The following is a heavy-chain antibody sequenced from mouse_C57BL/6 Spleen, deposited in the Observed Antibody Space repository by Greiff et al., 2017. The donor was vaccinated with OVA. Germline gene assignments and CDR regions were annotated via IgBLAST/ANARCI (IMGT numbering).Heavy chain of an antibody. D-gene: IGHD3-2*02. CDR2: IDPSDSET. V-gene: IGHV1-52*01. J-gene: IGHJ2*01. CDR1: GYTFTSYW. Sequence: QVQLQRPGAELVRPGSSVKLSCKASGYTFTSYWMHWVKQRPIQGLEWIGNIDPSDSETHYNQKFKDKATLTVDKSSSTAYMQRSSLTSEDSAVDYCAKAPTAQGHNYFDYWGQGTTLTVSS. CDR3: AKAPTAQGHNYFDY.